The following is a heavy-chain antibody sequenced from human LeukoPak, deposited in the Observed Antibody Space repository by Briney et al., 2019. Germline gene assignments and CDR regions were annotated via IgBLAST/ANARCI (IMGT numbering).Heavy chain of an antibody. CDR1: GFTLSSHW. CDR3: AKVRTRWTMVRGVPYMDV. Sequence: PGGSLRLSCEASGFTLSSHWMSWVRQAPGKGLEWLGNINQDGSEMNSVDSVKGRFTISRDNSWNTLYVQMTSLRAEDTAVYYCAKVRTRWTMVRGVPYMDVWGKGTTVTVSS. D-gene: IGHD3-10*01. J-gene: IGHJ6*03. CDR2: INQDGSEM. V-gene: IGHV3-7*03.